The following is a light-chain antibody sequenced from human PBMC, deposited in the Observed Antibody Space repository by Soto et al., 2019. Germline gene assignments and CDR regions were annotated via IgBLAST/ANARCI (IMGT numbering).Light chain of an antibody. J-gene: IGKJ1*01. CDR1: QTITNR. CDR3: QHYGGLWT. V-gene: IGKV1-5*01. CDR2: DAS. Sequence: DIQMTQSPSTVSASVGDRVTITCRASQTITNRLAWYQQKPGKAPKVLIYDASTLDSGVPSRFSGSGSGTQFILTISSLQPDDFATYYCQHYGGLWTFGPGTKVEVK.